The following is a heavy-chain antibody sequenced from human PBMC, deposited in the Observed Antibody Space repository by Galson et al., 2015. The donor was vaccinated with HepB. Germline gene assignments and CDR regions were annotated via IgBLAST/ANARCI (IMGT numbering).Heavy chain of an antibody. J-gene: IGHJ6*02. Sequence: SVKVSCKASGGTFSSYAISWVRQAPGQGLEWMGRIIPILGIANYAQKFQGRVTITADKSTSTAYMELSSLRSEDTAVYYCAVITMVRGVIMDYYYYGMDVWGQGTTVTVSS. CDR3: AVITMVRGVIMDYYYYGMDV. CDR2: IIPILGIA. CDR1: GGTFSSYA. V-gene: IGHV1-69*04. D-gene: IGHD3-10*01.